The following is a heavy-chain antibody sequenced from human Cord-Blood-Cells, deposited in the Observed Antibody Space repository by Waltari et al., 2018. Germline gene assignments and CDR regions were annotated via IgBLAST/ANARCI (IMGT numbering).Heavy chain of an antibody. CDR2: IYHSGST. D-gene: IGHD2-2*02. CDR3: ARDRGYCSSTSCYTWYFDL. Sequence: QVQLQESGPGLVKPSGTLSLTCAVSGGSISSSNWWSWVRQPPGTGLEWIGEIYHSGSTNYNPSLTSRVTISVVKSKNQFCLKLSSVTAADTAVYYCARDRGYCSSTSCYTWYFDLWGRGTLVTVSS. J-gene: IGHJ2*01. CDR1: GGSISSSNW. V-gene: IGHV4-4*02.